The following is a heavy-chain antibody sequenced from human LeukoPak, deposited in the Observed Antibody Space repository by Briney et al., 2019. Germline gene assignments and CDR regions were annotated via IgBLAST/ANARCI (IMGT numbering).Heavy chain of an antibody. CDR1: GFTFDDYA. Sequence: GGSLRLSCAASGFTFDDYAIHWVRQAPGKGLEWVSGINWNSGSKHYADSVKGRFTISRDNAKNSLYLQMNSLRAEDMALYYCAKDLTPTTNAFDIWGQGTMVTVSS. V-gene: IGHV3-9*03. CDR2: INWNSGSK. J-gene: IGHJ3*02. D-gene: IGHD5-12*01. CDR3: AKDLTPTTNAFDI.